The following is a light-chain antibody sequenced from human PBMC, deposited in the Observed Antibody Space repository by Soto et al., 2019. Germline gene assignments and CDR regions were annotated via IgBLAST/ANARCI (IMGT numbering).Light chain of an antibody. Sequence: QSALTQPASVSGSPGQSITYSCTGTSSDVGGYNYVSWYQQHPGKAPKLMIYEVSNRPSGVSNRFSGSKSGNTASLTISGLQAEDEADYYCSSYTSSSTRVFGTVTKLTVL. V-gene: IGLV2-14*01. CDR1: SSDVGGYNY. J-gene: IGLJ1*01. CDR3: SSYTSSSTRV. CDR2: EVS.